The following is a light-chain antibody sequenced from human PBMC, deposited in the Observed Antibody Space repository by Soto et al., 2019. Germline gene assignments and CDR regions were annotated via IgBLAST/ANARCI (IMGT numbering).Light chain of an antibody. CDR3: QKSYSGRT. J-gene: IGKJ1*01. CDR1: QSISIY. V-gene: IGKV1-39*01. CDR2: AAS. Sequence: DIQMTQSPSSXSASIGDRVTITCRASQSISIYLNWYQQKPGKAPKLLIYAASGLQSGVPSRFSGSGSGTDFTLAINSLQPEDFATYYCQKSYSGRTFGQGTKVDIK.